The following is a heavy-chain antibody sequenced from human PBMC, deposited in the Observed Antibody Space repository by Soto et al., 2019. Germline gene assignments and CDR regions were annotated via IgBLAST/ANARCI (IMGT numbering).Heavy chain of an antibody. CDR2: IKHDGSEK. CDR1: GFTFSSYW. Sequence: PGGSLRLSCAASGFTFSSYWMSWVRQAPGKELEWVANIKHDGSEKTYVGSLKGRFTISRQNAKNSVYLQMNSLRAGDTAFYYCARGRSFSYDSTPPPMFDPWGQGTLVTVSS. D-gene: IGHD3-10*01. V-gene: IGHV3-7*01. J-gene: IGHJ5*02. CDR3: ARGRSFSYDSTPPPMFDP.